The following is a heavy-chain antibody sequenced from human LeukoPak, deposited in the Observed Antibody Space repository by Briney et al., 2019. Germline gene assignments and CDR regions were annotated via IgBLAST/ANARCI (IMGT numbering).Heavy chain of an antibody. CDR3: ARVRFLEWLSFDY. D-gene: IGHD3-3*01. CDR2: FSSNGGST. CDR1: GFSLRSYA. J-gene: IGHJ4*02. Sequence: PGGSLRLSCAASGFSLRSYAMHWVRQAPGKGLEYVSAFSSNGGSTFYVNSVEGRFTISRDNSKNTLYLQMGSLRAEDMAVYYCARVRFLEWLSFDYWGRGTLVTVSS. V-gene: IGHV3-64*01.